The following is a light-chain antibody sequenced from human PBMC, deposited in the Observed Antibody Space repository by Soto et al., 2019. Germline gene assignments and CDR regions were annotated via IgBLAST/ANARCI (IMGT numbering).Light chain of an antibody. V-gene: IGLV2-14*01. Sequence: QSALSQPASVSGSPGQSITISCTGTSSDVGGFEYVSWYQHQPGKAPKLIIYDVTKRPSGVSNRFSGSKSGNTASLTIYGIQGEEEGDYYCGSITRGSTSVVGTGTKV. CDR1: SSDVGGFEY. CDR2: DVT. CDR3: GSITRGSTSV. J-gene: IGLJ1*01.